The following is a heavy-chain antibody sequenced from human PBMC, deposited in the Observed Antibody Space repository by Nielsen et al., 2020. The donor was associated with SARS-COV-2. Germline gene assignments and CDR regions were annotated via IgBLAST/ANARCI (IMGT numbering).Heavy chain of an antibody. Sequence: VRQMPGKDLEWMGIIYPGDSDTRYSPSFQGQVTISADKSISTAYLQWSSLRASDTAMYYCARHVRYSSSWSTTDYWGQGTLVTVSS. V-gene: IGHV5-51*01. CDR3: ARHVRYSSSWSTTDY. D-gene: IGHD6-6*01. CDR2: IYPGDSDT. J-gene: IGHJ4*02.